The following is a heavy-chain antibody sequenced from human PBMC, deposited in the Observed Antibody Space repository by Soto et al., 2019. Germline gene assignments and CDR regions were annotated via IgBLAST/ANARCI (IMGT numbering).Heavy chain of an antibody. J-gene: IGHJ4*02. CDR1: GFTFSSYS. V-gene: IGHV3-21*01. Sequence: GGSLRLSCAASGFTFSSYSMNWVRQAPGKGLEWVSSISSSSSYIYYADSVKGRFTISRDNAKNSLYLQMNSLRAEDTAVYYCARWGGWLLYYFDYWGQGTLVTVSS. CDR2: ISSSSSYI. CDR3: ARWGGWLLYYFDY. D-gene: IGHD5-12*01.